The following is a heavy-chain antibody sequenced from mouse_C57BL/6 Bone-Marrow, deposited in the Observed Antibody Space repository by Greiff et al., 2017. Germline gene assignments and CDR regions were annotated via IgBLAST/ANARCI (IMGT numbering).Heavy chain of an antibody. Sequence: QVQLKQSGPELVKPGASVKISCKASGYTFTDYYINWVKQRPGQGLEWIGWIFPGSGSTYYNEKFKGKVTLTVDKSSSTAYMLLSRLTSEDSAVYCCARAGFITTVAAFADWGQGTTLTVSS. J-gene: IGHJ2*01. CDR3: ARAGFITTVAAFAD. V-gene: IGHV1-75*01. CDR2: IFPGSGST. CDR1: GYTFTDYY. D-gene: IGHD1-1*01.